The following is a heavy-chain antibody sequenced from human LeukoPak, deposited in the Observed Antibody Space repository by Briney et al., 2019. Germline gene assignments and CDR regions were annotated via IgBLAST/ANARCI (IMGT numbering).Heavy chain of an antibody. V-gene: IGHV3-23*01. CDR2: ISGSGGST. J-gene: IGHJ4*02. Sequence: GSLRLSCSASGFTFSSYAMRWVRQAPGRGLEWVSAISGSGGSTYCTVSVKGRFTISRDNSKNTRYLQMNSLRAEDTAVYYCAKAPDYGDYEFYWGQGTLVTVSS. CDR1: GFTFSSYA. CDR3: AKAPDYGDYEFY. D-gene: IGHD4-17*01.